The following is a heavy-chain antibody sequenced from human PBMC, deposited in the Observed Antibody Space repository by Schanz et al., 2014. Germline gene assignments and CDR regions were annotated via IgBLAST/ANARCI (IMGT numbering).Heavy chain of an antibody. CDR3: ARDRGHGDLPGDI. Sequence: QVQLQESGPGLVKPSGTLSLTCAVSGASISSSNWWSWVRQPPGKGLEWIGEIYHSGNTNYNASLKSRVTISVDTSKNQFSLNLSSATAADTAVYYCARDRGHGDLPGDIWGQGTMVTGSS. V-gene: IGHV4-4*02. CDR1: GASISSSNW. J-gene: IGHJ3*02. D-gene: IGHD4-17*01. CDR2: IYHSGNT.